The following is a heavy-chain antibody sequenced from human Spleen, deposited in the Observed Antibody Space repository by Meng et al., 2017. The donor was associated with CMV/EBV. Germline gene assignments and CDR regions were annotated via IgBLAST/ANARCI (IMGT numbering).Heavy chain of an antibody. Sequence: KASGGTFNNYGINWVRQAPGQGLEWMGSIIPSVDITNYPQKFQGRVTITADMSTSAVYMDLSGPRYEDTAVYYCAREGDGINLFWFAPWGQGTLVTVSS. CDR2: IIPSVDIT. J-gene: IGHJ5*02. CDR1: GGTFNNYG. V-gene: IGHV1-69*04. D-gene: IGHD5-24*01. CDR3: AREGDGINLFWFAP.